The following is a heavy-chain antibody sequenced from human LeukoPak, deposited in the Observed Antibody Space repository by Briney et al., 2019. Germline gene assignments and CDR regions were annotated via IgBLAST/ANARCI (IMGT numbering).Heavy chain of an antibody. CDR1: SGSISTHY. J-gene: IGHJ4*02. V-gene: IGHV4-4*07. CDR2: ISTTGST. D-gene: IGHD5-24*01. Sequence: PSETLSLTCSVSSGSISTHYWSWIRQPAGKGLEWIGRISTTGSTSYNPSLNSRVTMSLDTSKNQLSLKLSSVTAADTAVYYCAREVEMARQFDSWGQGTLVTVSS. CDR3: AREVEMARQFDS.